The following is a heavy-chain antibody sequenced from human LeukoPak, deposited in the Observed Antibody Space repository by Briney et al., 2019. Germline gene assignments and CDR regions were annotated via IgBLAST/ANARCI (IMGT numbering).Heavy chain of an antibody. Sequence: QPGGSLRLSCAASGFTFSSYAMHWVRQAPGKGLEWVAVISYDGSNKYYADSVKGRFTISRDNSKNTLYLQMNSLRAEDTAVYYCARERSNRYSGSLGMDVWGQGTTVTVSS. J-gene: IGHJ6*02. V-gene: IGHV3-30-3*01. CDR3: ARERSNRYSGSLGMDV. CDR2: ISYDGSNK. D-gene: IGHD1-26*01. CDR1: GFTFSSYA.